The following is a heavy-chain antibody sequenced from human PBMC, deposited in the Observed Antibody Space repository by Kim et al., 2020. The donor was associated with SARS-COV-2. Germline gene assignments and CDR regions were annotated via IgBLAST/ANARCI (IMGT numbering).Heavy chain of an antibody. V-gene: IGHV3-21*01. D-gene: IGHD3-3*01. CDR3: GRLWSGYSGFDY. CDR1: GFTFSVYA. CDR2: IYSSSSHI. Sequence: GGSLRLSCAASGFTFSVYAMNWVRQAPGRGLEWLSSIYSSSSHIFYADSVKGRFTISRDDAKNSLYLQMDSLRADDTAVYYCGRLWSGYSGFDYWGQGTLVTVSS. J-gene: IGHJ4*02.